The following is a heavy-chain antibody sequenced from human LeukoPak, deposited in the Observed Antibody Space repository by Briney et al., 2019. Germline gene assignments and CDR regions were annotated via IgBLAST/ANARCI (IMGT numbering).Heavy chain of an antibody. Sequence: GGSLRLSCVASGFTFRNYGMHWIRQAHGEGLERVSVIYYDRSKKYYADIVKGRFAISRDNSKNTLYLQMNSLRAEDTAVYYCARDTLGSTSRRGYYYYGMDVWGQGTTVTVSS. D-gene: IGHD2-2*01. V-gene: IGHV3-33*01. CDR1: GFTFRNYG. J-gene: IGHJ6*02. CDR2: IYYDRSKK. CDR3: ARDTLGSTSRRGYYYYGMDV.